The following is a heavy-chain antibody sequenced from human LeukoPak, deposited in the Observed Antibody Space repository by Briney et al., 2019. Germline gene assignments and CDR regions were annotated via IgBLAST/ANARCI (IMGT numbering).Heavy chain of an antibody. CDR2: ISSSGSTI. CDR3: ARVYEAGTTETDY. CDR1: GFTFSDYY. V-gene: IGHV3-11*01. J-gene: IGHJ4*02. Sequence: PGGSLRLSCAASGFTFSDYYMSWIRQAPGKGLEWVSYISSSGSTIYYADSVKGRFTISRDNAKNSLYLQMNSLRAEDTAVYYCARVYEAGTTETDYWGQGTLVTVSS. D-gene: IGHD1-7*01.